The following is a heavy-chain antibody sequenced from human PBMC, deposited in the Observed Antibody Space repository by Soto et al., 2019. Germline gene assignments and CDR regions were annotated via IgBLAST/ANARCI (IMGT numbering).Heavy chain of an antibody. CDR1: GYSSSSSSYY. CDR2: IYYSGST. CDR3: AVTYYYGSGNYRNYYFDY. V-gene: IGHV4-39*01. D-gene: IGHD3-10*01. J-gene: IGHJ4*02. Sequence: XETLSLTFTVAGYSSSSSSYYWGWSRQPPGKGLEWIGSIYYSGSTYYNPSLKSRVTISADTSKNQFSLKLSSVTAADTAVYYCAVTYYYGSGNYRNYYFDYWGQGTLVTVS.